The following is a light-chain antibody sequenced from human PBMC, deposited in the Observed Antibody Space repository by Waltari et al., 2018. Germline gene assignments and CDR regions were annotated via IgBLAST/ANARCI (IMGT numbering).Light chain of an antibody. CDR1: SRYSTYK. CDR2: VGTGGIVG. J-gene: IGLJ2*01. Sequence: QPVVTQPPSASASLGASVTLTCPLSSRYSTYKVDWYQPRPGEGPHFVMRVGTGGIVGSKGDGIPDRFSVLGSGLNRYVTIKNIQEEDESDYHCGADHASGNNFVVAFGGGTKLAVL. CDR3: GADHASGNNFVVA. V-gene: IGLV9-49*01.